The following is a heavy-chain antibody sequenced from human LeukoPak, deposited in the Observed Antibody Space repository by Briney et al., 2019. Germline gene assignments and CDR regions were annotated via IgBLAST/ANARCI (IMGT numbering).Heavy chain of an antibody. V-gene: IGHV4-4*02. Sequence: PSGTLSLTCAVSGGSISSSNCWSWVRLPPGKGLEWIGEIYHSGSINYKSSLKSRVTISVDTSTNQFSLKLSSVTAADTAVYYCARKLRYSYCKDYWGQGTLVTVSS. D-gene: IGHD5-18*01. CDR3: ARKLRYSYCKDY. CDR2: IYHSGSI. J-gene: IGHJ4*02. CDR1: GGSISSSNC.